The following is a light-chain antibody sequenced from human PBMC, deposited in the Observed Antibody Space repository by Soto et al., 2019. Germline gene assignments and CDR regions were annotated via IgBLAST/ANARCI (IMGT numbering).Light chain of an antibody. CDR3: AAWDDSLNGYV. CDR2: AST. Sequence: QSVLTQPPSVSGAPGQRVTISCSGNSSNIGAGFDVHWYQQLPGAAPKLLIYASTNRPSGVPDRFSGSKSDTSASLAITGLQIDDEADYYCAAWDDSLNGYVFGTGTKVTVL. CDR1: SSNIGAGFD. V-gene: IGLV1-40*01. J-gene: IGLJ1*01.